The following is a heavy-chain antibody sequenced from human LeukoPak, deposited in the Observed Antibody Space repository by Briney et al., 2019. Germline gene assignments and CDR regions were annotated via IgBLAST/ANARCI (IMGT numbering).Heavy chain of an antibody. CDR2: ISHSGST. CDR3: ARQGVGPYAFDI. J-gene: IGHJ3*02. CDR1: GGSFSGYY. D-gene: IGHD3-3*01. V-gene: IGHV4-34*01. Sequence: SETLSLTCAVYGGSFSGYYWSWIRQPPGKGLEWIGEISHSGSTNYNPSLKSRVTISVDTSKNQFSLKLSSVTAADTAVYYCARQGVGPYAFDIWGQGTMVTVSS.